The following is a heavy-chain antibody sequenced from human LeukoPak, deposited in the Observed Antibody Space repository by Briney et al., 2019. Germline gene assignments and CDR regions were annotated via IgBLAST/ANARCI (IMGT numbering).Heavy chain of an antibody. CDR3: ARGGALITIPSFDP. V-gene: IGHV4-4*07. CDR1: GGSISSYY. D-gene: IGHD3-3*01. J-gene: IGHJ5*02. CDR2: IYTSGST. Sequence: PSETLSLTCTVSGGSISSYYWSWIRQPAGKGLEWIGRIYTSGSTNYNPSLKSRVTISVDTSKNQFSLKLSSVTAADTAVYYCARGGALITIPSFDPWGQGTLVTVSS.